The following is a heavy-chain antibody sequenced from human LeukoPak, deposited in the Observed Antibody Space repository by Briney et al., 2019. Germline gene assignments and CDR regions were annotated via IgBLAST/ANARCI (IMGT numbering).Heavy chain of an antibody. Sequence: PSETLSLTCAVYGGSFSGYYWSWIRQPPGKGLEWIGRIYTSGSTNYNPSLKSRVTMSVDTSKNQFSLKLSSVTAADTAVYYCARDSYSSSWRLQKFDYWGQGTLVTASS. CDR1: GGSFSGYY. CDR3: ARDSYSSSWRLQKFDY. D-gene: IGHD6-13*01. CDR2: IYTSGST. J-gene: IGHJ4*02. V-gene: IGHV4-4*07.